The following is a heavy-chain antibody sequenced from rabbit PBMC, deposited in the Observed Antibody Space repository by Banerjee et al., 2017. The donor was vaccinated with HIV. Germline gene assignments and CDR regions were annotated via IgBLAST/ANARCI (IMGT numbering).Heavy chain of an antibody. V-gene: IGHV1S45*01. D-gene: IGHD2-1*01. CDR2: IAGDNSGDT. Sequence: QEQLEESGGGLVQPEGSLTLTCTASGFSFSSGYLMCWVRQAPGKGLEWIACIAGDNSGDTAHANWAKGRFTISKPSSTTVTLQMTSLTAADTATYFCARDNYDDYGDYDLWGPGTLVTVS. J-gene: IGHJ4*01. CDR3: ARDNYDDYGDYDL. CDR1: GFSFSSGYL.